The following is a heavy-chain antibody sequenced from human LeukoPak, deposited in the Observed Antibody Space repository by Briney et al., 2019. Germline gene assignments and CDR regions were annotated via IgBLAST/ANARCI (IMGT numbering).Heavy chain of an antibody. CDR2: IYYSGNT. V-gene: IGHV4-59*01. CDR3: ARVGSGSFDC. CDR1: GGSISTYY. D-gene: IGHD3-10*01. J-gene: IGHJ4*02. Sequence: SETLSLTCTVSGGSISTYYWSWIRQPPGKGLEWIGYIYYSGNTNCNPSLKSRVTISIDTSKNQFSLKLTSVTAADTAVYYCARVGSGSFDCWGQGTLVTVSS.